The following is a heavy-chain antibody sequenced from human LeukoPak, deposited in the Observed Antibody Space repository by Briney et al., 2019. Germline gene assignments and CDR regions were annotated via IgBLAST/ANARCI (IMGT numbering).Heavy chain of an antibody. CDR1: GGTFTSYA. D-gene: IGHD5-24*01. Sequence: SVKVSCKASGGTFTSYAISWVRQAPGHGLEWMGGIIPIFGTANSAQTFQGRVTDTADESTSPASMELSNRRSEDPAVCYCARVPRRDGYFYDYWGQGTLVTVSS. CDR2: IIPIFGTA. J-gene: IGHJ4*02. CDR3: ARVPRRDGYFYDY. V-gene: IGHV1-69*01.